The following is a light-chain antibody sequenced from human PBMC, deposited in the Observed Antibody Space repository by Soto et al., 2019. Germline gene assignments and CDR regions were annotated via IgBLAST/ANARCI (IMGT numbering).Light chain of an antibody. V-gene: IGLV1-47*01. J-gene: IGLJ2*01. CDR3: AAWDDRLSGHVV. Sequence: QSVLTQPPSASGTPGQRVTISCSGSRFNIGSNYVYWYQQLPGTAPKLLIYRNDQRPSGVPDRFSGSKSGTSASRAISGLRSEDEADYYCAAWDDRLSGHVVFGGGTTLTVL. CDR1: RFNIGSNY. CDR2: RND.